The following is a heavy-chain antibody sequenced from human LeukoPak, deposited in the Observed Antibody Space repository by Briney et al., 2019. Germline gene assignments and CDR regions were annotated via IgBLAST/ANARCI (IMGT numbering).Heavy chain of an antibody. CDR2: IYYSGST. CDR1: GGSISSGGYY. CDR3: ARERGSSSCFYFDY. V-gene: IGHV4-31*03. Sequence: SQTLSLTCTVSGGSISSGGYYWSWIRQHPGTGLEWIGYIYYSGSTYYNPSLKSRVTISVDTSKNQFSLRLSSVTAADTAVYYCARERGSSSCFYFDYWGQGTLVTVSS. J-gene: IGHJ4*02. D-gene: IGHD6-13*01.